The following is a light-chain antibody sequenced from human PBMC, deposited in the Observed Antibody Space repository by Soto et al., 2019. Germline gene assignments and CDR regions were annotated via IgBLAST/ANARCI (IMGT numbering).Light chain of an antibody. Sequence: EIVMTQSPVTLSVSPGERATLSCRASQSVTSNLAWYQQKPGQASRLLIYGASTRATGIPARFSGSGSGTEFTLIISNLQSEDFAIYYCQKFNDWPRTFGQGTKV. CDR2: GAS. CDR3: QKFNDWPRT. V-gene: IGKV3-15*01. J-gene: IGKJ1*01. CDR1: QSVTSN.